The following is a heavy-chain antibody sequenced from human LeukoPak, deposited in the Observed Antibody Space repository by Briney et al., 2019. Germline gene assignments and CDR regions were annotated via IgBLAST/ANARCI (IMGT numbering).Heavy chain of an antibody. CDR1: GGSIRSDY. D-gene: IGHD4-23*01. Sequence: PSETLSLTCTVSGGSIRSDYWSWVRQPPGKGLEWIGYIHYSGSTNYNASLRSRVTMSVDMSKNQFSLKLTSVTAADTAVYYCARLGRKTSVEPPDFDCWGQGTLVTVSS. J-gene: IGHJ4*02. CDR3: ARLGRKTSVEPPDFDC. CDR2: IHYSGST. V-gene: IGHV4-59*01.